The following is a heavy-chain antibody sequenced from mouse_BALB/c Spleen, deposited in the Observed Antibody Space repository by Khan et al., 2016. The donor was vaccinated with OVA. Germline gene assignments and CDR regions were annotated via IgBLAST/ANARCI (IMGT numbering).Heavy chain of an antibody. V-gene: IGHV1-4*01. Sequence: QVQLKESGAELARPGASVKMSCKASGYTFTSYTMHWVKQRPGQGLEWIEYINPSNGYTNYNQKFKDKANLTADKSSSTAYMQLSSLPSEDSAVYYWSRVGPDHANCGAWFAYWGQGTLVTVSA. CDR1: GYTFTSYT. CDR2: INPSNGYT. CDR3: SRVGPDHANCGAWFAY. J-gene: IGHJ3*01. D-gene: IGHD4-1*01.